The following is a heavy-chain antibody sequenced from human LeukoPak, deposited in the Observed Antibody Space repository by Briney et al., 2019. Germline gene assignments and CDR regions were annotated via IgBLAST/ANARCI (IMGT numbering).Heavy chain of an antibody. CDR1: GFTFSSYG. CDR2: IKSKTDGGTT. CDR3: TTRRMVRGVTFDY. D-gene: IGHD3-10*01. V-gene: IGHV3-15*07. J-gene: IGHJ4*02. Sequence: GGSLRLSCAASGFTFSSYGMHWVRQAPGKGLEWVGRIKSKTDGGTTDYAAPVKGRFTISRDDSKNTLYLQMNSLKTEDTAVYYCTTRRMVRGVTFDYWGQGTLVTVSS.